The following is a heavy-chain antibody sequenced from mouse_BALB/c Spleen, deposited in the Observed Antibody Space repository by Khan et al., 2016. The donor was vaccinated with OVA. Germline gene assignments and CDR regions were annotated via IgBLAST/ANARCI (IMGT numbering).Heavy chain of an antibody. J-gene: IGHJ3*01. V-gene: IGHV5-6*01. CDR2: ISSGGSYT. CDR1: GFTFSTYG. Sequence: EVMLVESGGDLVKPGGSLKLSCAASGFTFSTYGMSWVRQTPDKRLEWVAAISSGGSYTYYPDSVKGRFTISRDNAKNTLYLQMSSLKSDDTAMYYCTRLAYYYNSEGFAYWGQGTLVTDSA. D-gene: IGHD1-1*01. CDR3: TRLAYYYNSEGFAY.